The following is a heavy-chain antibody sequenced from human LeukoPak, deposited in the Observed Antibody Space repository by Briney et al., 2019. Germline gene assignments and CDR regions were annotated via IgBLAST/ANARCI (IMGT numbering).Heavy chain of an antibody. Sequence: GGSLRLSCAASGFTFSSYAMSWVRQAPGKGLEWVSSISGSGGSTYYADSVKGRFTISRDNSKNTLCLQMNSLRAEDTAVYYCARRYCSGGSCYSDDAFDIWGQGTMVTVSS. CDR3: ARRYCSGGSCYSDDAFDI. CDR2: ISGSGGST. J-gene: IGHJ3*02. V-gene: IGHV3-23*01. D-gene: IGHD2-15*01. CDR1: GFTFSSYA.